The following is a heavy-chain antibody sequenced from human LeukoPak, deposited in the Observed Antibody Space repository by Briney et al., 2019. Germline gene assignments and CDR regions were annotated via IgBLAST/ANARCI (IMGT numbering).Heavy chain of an antibody. J-gene: IGHJ4*02. CDR2: MNPNSGNT. CDR3: TRGSGGRRDN. CDR1: GYTFTSCD. Sequence: GASVKVSCTPSGYTFTSCDINWVRQATGQGLEWMGWMNPNSGNTGYGQSFQGRITMTRDISIGTAYMELSNLTSEDTAIYYCTRGSGGRRDNWGQGTLVTVSA. D-gene: IGHD4-23*01. V-gene: IGHV1-8*01.